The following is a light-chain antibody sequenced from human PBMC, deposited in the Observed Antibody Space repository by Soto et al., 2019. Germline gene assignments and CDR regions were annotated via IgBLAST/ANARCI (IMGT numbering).Light chain of an antibody. CDR1: HSVDSN. CDR2: GAS. CDR3: QQYDKWPLT. Sequence: EIVMTQSPGTLSVSTGQGATLSCRASHSVDSNLAWYQQRPGQAPRLLIFGASTRPTGIPDRFSCSGSGTEFTLTISSLQSEDFAVYYCQQYDKWPLTFGGGTKMEIK. V-gene: IGKV3D-15*01. J-gene: IGKJ4*01.